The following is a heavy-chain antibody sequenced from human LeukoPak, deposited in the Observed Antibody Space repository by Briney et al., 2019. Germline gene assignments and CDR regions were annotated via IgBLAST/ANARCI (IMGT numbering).Heavy chain of an antibody. CDR2: MSTSDSPI. J-gene: IGHJ4*02. CDR3: LRGDRRDY. Sequence: GGSLRLSCAASGFTFSDYYMSWIRQAPGKGLEWVSYMSTSDSPIYYTDSVKGRFIISRDNAKDSLYLQMNSLRVEDTAVYYCLRGDRRDYWGQGTLVTVSS. CDR1: GFTFSDYY. V-gene: IGHV3-11*04.